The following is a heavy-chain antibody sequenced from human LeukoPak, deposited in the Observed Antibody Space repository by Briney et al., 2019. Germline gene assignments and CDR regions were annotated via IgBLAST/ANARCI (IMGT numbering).Heavy chain of an antibody. V-gene: IGHV4-39*01. Sequence: SETLSLTCSVSGASISSGSNYWGWIRQPPGKTLEWIGSIYSSGSTYYNPSLKSRVIIIIDTPKNHFSLTLSSVTAADTAVYYCARQRKYSSGWYRPIKYYDSSGSFDYWGQGTLVTVSS. D-gene: IGHD3-22*01. J-gene: IGHJ4*02. CDR3: ARQRKYSSGWYRPIKYYDSSGSFDY. CDR2: IYSSGST. CDR1: GASISSGSNY.